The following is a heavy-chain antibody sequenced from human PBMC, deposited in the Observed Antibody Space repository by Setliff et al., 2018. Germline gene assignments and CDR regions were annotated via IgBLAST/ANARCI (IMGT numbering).Heavy chain of an antibody. J-gene: IGHJ4*02. Sequence: SETLSLTCTVSGGSISNYWWGWIRQPPGKGLEWIGYIYDSGATYCNPSLRSRVTMSLDTSKNQFSLKLSSVTAADTAVYFCARGYYNFLSGYYTPYYFDYWGQGTLVTVSS. CDR2: IYDSGAT. CDR3: ARGYYNFLSGYYTPYYFDY. D-gene: IGHD3-3*01. CDR1: GGSISNYW. V-gene: IGHV4-59*01.